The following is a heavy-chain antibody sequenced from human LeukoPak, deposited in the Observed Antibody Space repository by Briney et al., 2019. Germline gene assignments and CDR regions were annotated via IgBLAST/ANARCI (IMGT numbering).Heavy chain of an antibody. J-gene: IGHJ4*02. CDR2: TYYSGST. Sequence: PSETLSLTCTVSGGSLSSYHWSWIRQPPGKGLEGIGYTYYSGSTNYNPSLKRRVTISVDTSKNQFYLKLSCVTAEDTAVYYCAREGGIAVAGMVYWGQGTLVTVSS. D-gene: IGHD6-19*01. CDR3: AREGGIAVAGMVY. V-gene: IGHV4-59*01. CDR1: GGSLSSYH.